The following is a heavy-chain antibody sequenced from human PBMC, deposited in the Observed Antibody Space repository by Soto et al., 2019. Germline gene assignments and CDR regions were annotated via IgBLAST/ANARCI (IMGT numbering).Heavy chain of an antibody. CDR2: ISGDGGST. CDR1: GFTFSSYA. Sequence: PGGSLRLSCAASGFTFSSYAMTWVRQAPGKGLEWVATISGDGGSTYDADSVKGRFTISRDNSKKTLYLQMNSLRVDDTAVYYCANSVHFGLVIEWGQGALVTVSP. D-gene: IGHD3-3*01. J-gene: IGHJ4*02. CDR3: ANSVHFGLVIE. V-gene: IGHV3-23*01.